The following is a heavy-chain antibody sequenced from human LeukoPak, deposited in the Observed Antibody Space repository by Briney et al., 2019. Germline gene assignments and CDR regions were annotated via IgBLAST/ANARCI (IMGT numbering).Heavy chain of an antibody. Sequence: GGSLRLSCAASGFTFSSYAMSWVRQAPGKGLEWVSAISGSGGSAYYADSVKGRFTISRDNSKNTLYLQMNSLRAEDTAVYYCAKDRQDIAVVIAATCDYWGQGTLVTVAS. CDR2: ISGSGGSA. D-gene: IGHD2-15*01. V-gene: IGHV3-23*01. CDR3: AKDRQDIAVVIAATCDY. J-gene: IGHJ4*02. CDR1: GFTFSSYA.